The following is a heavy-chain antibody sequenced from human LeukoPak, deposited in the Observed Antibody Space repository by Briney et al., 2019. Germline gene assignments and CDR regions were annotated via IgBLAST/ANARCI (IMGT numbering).Heavy chain of an antibody. CDR3: AKGIIVVVPAANDY. D-gene: IGHD2-2*01. CDR2: LSGSGGST. V-gene: IGHV3-23*01. J-gene: IGHJ4*02. Sequence: GGSLRLSCATSGLTFRFYAMSWVRQAPGKGLEWVSGLSGSGGSTYYADSVRGRFTISRDNSKSTLYLQMNILRAEDTAVYYCAKGIIVVVPAANDYWGQGTLVTVSS. CDR1: GLTFRFYA.